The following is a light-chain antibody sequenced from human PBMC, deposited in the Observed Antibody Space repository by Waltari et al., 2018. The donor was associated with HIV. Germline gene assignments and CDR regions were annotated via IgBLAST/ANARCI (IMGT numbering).Light chain of an antibody. CDR2: GAS. J-gene: IGKJ4*01. CDR1: QSVTSN. V-gene: IGKV3-15*01. Sequence: VMTQSPATLSVSPGARAPLSCRASQSVTSNLAWYQLKPGQAHRLLMYGASTRATGIPARFSGSGSGTEFTLTISSLQSEDFAVYVCQQYDNWLSFGGGTKVEIK. CDR3: QQYDNWLS.